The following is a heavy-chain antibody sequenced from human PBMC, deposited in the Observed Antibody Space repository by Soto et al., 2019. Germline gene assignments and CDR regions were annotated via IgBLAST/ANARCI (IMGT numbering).Heavy chain of an antibody. J-gene: IGHJ6*02. CDR2: ISGSGGST. D-gene: IGHD2-8*01. Sequence: PGGSLRLSCAASGFTFSSYAMSWVRQAPGKGLERVSAISGSGGSTYYADSVKGRFTISRDNSKNTLYLQMNSLRAEDTAVYYCAKGPPHGVLHRFYYYYYGMDVWGQGTTVTVSS. CDR1: GFTFSSYA. V-gene: IGHV3-23*01. CDR3: AKGPPHGVLHRFYYYYYGMDV.